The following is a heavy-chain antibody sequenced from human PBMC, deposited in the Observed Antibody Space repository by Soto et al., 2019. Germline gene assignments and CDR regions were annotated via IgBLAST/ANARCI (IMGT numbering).Heavy chain of an antibody. CDR3: AKDRNTAMVTGDFDY. Sequence: GGSLRLSCAAFGFTFSDYGMHWVRQAPGKGLEWVSGVSWTNISFGYADSVKGRFTISRDNARNSLYLQMNSLRREDTAFYYCAKDRNTAMVTGDFDYWGQGILVTVSS. V-gene: IGHV3-9*01. CDR1: GFTFSDYG. J-gene: IGHJ4*02. D-gene: IGHD5-18*01. CDR2: VSWTNISF.